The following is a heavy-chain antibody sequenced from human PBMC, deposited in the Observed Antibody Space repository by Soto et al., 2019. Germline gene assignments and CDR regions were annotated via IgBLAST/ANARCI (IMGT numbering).Heavy chain of an antibody. CDR1: GYTFYSHS. D-gene: IGHD2-21*01. CDR3: AWRIYGDYYDGMDV. Sequence: ASVKVSCKASGYTFYSHSISWVRQAPGQGLEWMGRINGDYGNTQYAQKFRGRVTMTTDTSTTTVYMELTNLRSDDTAVYYCAWRIYGDYYDGMDVWGQGTTVTVSS. V-gene: IGHV1-18*01. J-gene: IGHJ6*02. CDR2: INGDYGNT.